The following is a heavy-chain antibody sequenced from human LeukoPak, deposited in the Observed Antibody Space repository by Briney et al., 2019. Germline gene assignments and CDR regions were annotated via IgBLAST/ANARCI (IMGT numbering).Heavy chain of an antibody. CDR3: ARAQYSSSWYYYYSMDV. D-gene: IGHD6-13*01. V-gene: IGHV1-69*13. Sequence: SVKVSCKASGGTFSSYAISWVRQAPGQGLEWMGGIIPIFGTANYAQKFQGRVTITADESTSTAYMELSSLRSEDTAVYYCARAQYSSSWYYYYSMDVWGQGTTVTVSS. CDR2: IIPIFGTA. CDR1: GGTFSSYA. J-gene: IGHJ6*02.